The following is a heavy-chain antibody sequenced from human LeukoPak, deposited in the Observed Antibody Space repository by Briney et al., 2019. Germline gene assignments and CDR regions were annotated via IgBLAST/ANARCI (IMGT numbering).Heavy chain of an antibody. J-gene: IGHJ4*02. CDR3: AREVSHCSSTSCSPGDY. CDR2: ISSSSSTI. Sequence: PGGSLRLSCAASGFTFSSYSMNWVRQAPGKGLEWVSYISSSSSTIYYADSVKGRFTISRDNAKNSLYLQMNSLRAEDTAVYYCAREVSHCSSTSCSPGDYWGQGTLVTVSS. D-gene: IGHD2-2*01. CDR1: GFTFSSYS. V-gene: IGHV3-48*01.